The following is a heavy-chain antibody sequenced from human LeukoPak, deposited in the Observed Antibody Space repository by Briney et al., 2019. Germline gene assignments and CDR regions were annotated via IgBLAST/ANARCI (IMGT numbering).Heavy chain of an antibody. Sequence: PGGSLRLSCAVSGLTFSTYCMNWVRQAPGKGLEWVAKIKADGGEKDHVASVKGRFTISRDNAKNSLYLQMNSLRVEDTAVYYCARGGAARPDFWGQGTLVTVSS. CDR1: GLTFSTYC. V-gene: IGHV3-7*01. J-gene: IGHJ4*02. CDR3: ARGGAARPDF. CDR2: IKADGGEK. D-gene: IGHD6-6*01.